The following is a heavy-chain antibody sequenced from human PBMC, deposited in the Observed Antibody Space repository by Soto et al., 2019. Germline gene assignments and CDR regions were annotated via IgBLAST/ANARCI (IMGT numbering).Heavy chain of an antibody. CDR3: AREGLVVVAAPTYYYYGMDV. CDR1: GGTFSSYA. V-gene: IGHV1-69*13. D-gene: IGHD2-15*01. CDR2: IIPIFGTA. Sequence: SVKVSCKASGGTFSSYAISWVRQAPGQGLEWMGGIIPIFGTANYAQKFQGRVTITADESTSTAYMELSSLRSEDTAVYYCAREGLVVVAAPTYYYYGMDVWGQGTTVTVSS. J-gene: IGHJ6*02.